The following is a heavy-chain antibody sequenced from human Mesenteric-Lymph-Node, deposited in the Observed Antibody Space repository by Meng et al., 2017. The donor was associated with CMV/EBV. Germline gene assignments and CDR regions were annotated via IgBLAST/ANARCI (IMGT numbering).Heavy chain of an antibody. CDR2: ISNGGVTT. V-gene: IGHV3-23*01. Sequence: GGSLRLSCAASGFTFSSFAMTWVRQAPGKGLEWVSGISNGGVTTYYADSVKGRFTISRDNSKNTLFLQMGSLRAEDTAVYYCAKDYVYTGSPRAFDIWGQGTMVTVSS. CDR1: GFTFSSFA. J-gene: IGHJ3*02. D-gene: IGHD1-26*01. CDR3: AKDYVYTGSPRAFDI.